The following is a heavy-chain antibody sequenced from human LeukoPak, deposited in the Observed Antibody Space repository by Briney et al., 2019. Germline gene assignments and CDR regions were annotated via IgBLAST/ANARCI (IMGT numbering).Heavy chain of an antibody. CDR1: GGSISSHY. D-gene: IGHD3-22*01. J-gene: IGHJ3*02. Sequence: SETLSLTCTVSGGSISSHYWSWIRQPPGKGLEWIGYIYYNGSTNYNPSLKSRVTISVDTSKNQFSLKLSSVTAADTVVYYCARVDYYDSSGLVAFDIWGQGTMVTVSS. CDR2: IYYNGST. CDR3: ARVDYYDSSGLVAFDI. V-gene: IGHV4-59*11.